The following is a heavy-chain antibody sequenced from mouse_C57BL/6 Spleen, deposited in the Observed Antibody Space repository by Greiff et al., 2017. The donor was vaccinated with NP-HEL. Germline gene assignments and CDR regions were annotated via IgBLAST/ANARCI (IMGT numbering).Heavy chain of an antibody. V-gene: IGHV5-17*01. J-gene: IGHJ3*01. D-gene: IGHD2-2*01. CDR3: ARPEVTWFAY. CDR1: GFTFSDYG. CDR2: ISSGSSTI. Sequence: EVMLVESGGGLVKPGGSLKLSCAASGFTFSDYGMHWVRQAPEKGLEWVAYISSGSSTIYYADTVKGRFTISRDNAKNTLFLQMTSLRSEDTAMYYCARPEVTWFAYWGQGTLVTVSA.